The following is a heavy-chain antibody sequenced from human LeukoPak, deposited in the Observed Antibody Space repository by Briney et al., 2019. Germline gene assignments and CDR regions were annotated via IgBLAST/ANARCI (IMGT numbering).Heavy chain of an antibody. Sequence: KPSETLSLTCAVYGGSFSGYYWSWIRQPPGKGLEWIGEINHSGSTNYNPSLKSRVTISVDTSKNQFSLKPSSVTAADTAVYYCARGIAVAVDYWGQGTLVTVSS. CDR2: INHSGST. D-gene: IGHD6-19*01. CDR1: GGSFSGYY. V-gene: IGHV4-34*01. CDR3: ARGIAVAVDY. J-gene: IGHJ4*02.